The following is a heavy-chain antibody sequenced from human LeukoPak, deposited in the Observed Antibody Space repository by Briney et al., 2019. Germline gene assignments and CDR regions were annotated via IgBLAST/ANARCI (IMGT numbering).Heavy chain of an antibody. Sequence: GESLKISCKGSGYSFTSYWIGWVRPMPGKGLEWMGIIYPGDSDTRYSPSFQGQVTISADKSISTAYLQWSSLKASDTAMYYCARHRRVAVAGTGYFDYWGQGTLVTVSS. CDR2: IYPGDSDT. D-gene: IGHD6-19*01. CDR1: GYSFTSYW. J-gene: IGHJ4*02. V-gene: IGHV5-51*01. CDR3: ARHRRVAVAGTGYFDY.